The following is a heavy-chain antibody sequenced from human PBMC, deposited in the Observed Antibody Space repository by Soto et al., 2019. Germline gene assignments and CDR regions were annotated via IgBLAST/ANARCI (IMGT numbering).Heavy chain of an antibody. V-gene: IGHV3-7*01. CDR3: ARYLGVAFDI. CDR1: GFIFSSHW. Sequence: PGGSLRLSCVASGFIFSSHWMSWVRQAPGKGLEWVANIKQDGSEKYYVDSVKGRFTIPRDNAKNSLYLQMNSLRAEDTAIYYCARYLGVAFDIWGQGTMVTVSS. D-gene: IGHD3-10*01. CDR2: IKQDGSEK. J-gene: IGHJ3*02.